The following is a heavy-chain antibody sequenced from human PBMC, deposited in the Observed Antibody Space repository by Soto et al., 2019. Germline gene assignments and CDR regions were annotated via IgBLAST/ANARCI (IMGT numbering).Heavy chain of an antibody. CDR1: GFTFSSYS. J-gene: IGHJ5*02. D-gene: IGHD3-22*01. CDR3: ARDTLHPYYYDSSGYYYPYWFDP. CDR2: ISSSSSTI. Sequence: GGSLRLSCAASGFTFSSYSMNWVRQAPGKGLEWVSYISSSSSTIYYADSVKGRFTISRDNAKNSLYLQMNSLRDEDTAVYYCARDTLHPYYYDSSGYYYPYWFDPWGQGTLVTVSS. V-gene: IGHV3-48*02.